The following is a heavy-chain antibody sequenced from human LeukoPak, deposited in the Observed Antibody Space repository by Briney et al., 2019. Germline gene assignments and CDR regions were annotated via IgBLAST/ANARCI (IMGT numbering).Heavy chain of an antibody. V-gene: IGHV1-18*01. CDR3: ARDSGIVATTRGDFDY. CDR2: ISAYNGNT. CDR1: GYTFTSYG. D-gene: IGHD5-12*01. J-gene: IGHJ4*02. Sequence: ASVTVSCTAPGYTFTSYGISWVRQAPGLGLEWMGWISAYNGNTNYAQKLQGRVTMTTDTSTSTAYMELRSLRSDDTAVYYCARDSGIVATTRGDFDYWGQGTLVTVSS.